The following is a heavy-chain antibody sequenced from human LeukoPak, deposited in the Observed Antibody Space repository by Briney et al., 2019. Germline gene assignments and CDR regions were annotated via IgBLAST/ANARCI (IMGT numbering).Heavy chain of an antibody. CDR3: ARGSNNYPDNFDY. Sequence: GGSLRLSCAASGFTFSSYSMNWVRQAPGKGLEWVSSISSSSSYIYYADSVKGRFTISRDNAKNSLYLQMNSLRAEDTAVYYCARGSNNYPDNFDYWGQGTLVTVSS. J-gene: IGHJ4*02. D-gene: IGHD1-1*01. CDR2: ISSSSSYI. CDR1: GFTFSSYS. V-gene: IGHV3-21*01.